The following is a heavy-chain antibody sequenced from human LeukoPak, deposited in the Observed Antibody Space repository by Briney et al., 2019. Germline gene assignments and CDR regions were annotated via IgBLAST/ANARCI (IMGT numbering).Heavy chain of an antibody. V-gene: IGHV3-23*01. Sequence: GGSLRLSCAASAFTFSIYAMRWVRQAPGKGLEWVSAISGSGGSTYYADSVKGRFTISRDNSKNTLYMQMNSLRAEDTAVYNCAKDTGWAVANFIHDAFDIWGQGTMVTVSS. CDR1: AFTFSIYA. CDR3: AKDTGWAVANFIHDAFDI. D-gene: IGHD6-19*01. J-gene: IGHJ3*02. CDR2: ISGSGGST.